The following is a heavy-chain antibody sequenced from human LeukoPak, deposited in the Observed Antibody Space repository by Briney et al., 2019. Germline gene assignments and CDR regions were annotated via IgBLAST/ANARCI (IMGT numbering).Heavy chain of an antibody. Sequence: PSETLSLTCIVYGGPFSDYYWSWIRQPPGKGLEWIGKINHSGSTNYRPSLKSRVTISIDTSKNQFSLKLKSMTAADTAVYYCARGEGARDGYNYEGPFYFDYWGQGTLVTVSS. J-gene: IGHJ4*02. V-gene: IGHV4-34*01. D-gene: IGHD5-24*01. CDR2: INHSGST. CDR1: GGPFSDYY. CDR3: ARGEGARDGYNYEGPFYFDY.